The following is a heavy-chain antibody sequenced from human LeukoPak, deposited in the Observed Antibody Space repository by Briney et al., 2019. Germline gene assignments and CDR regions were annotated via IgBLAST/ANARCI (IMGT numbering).Heavy chain of an antibody. J-gene: IGHJ4*02. CDR2: IKSRVDGGTA. CDR1: GFTFTKAY. V-gene: IGHV3-15*01. CDR3: ITGWLDY. D-gene: IGHD2-15*01. Sequence: GGSLRLSCAASGFTFTKAYMSWVRQAPGKGLEWVGRIKSRVDGGTADFAAPVKGRFTMSRDDSKNMLYLQLNSLKNEDTAVYYCITGWLDYWGQGFLVTVSS.